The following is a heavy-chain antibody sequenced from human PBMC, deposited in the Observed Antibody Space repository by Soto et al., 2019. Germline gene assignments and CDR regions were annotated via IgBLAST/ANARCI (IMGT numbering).Heavy chain of an antibody. V-gene: IGHV4-34*01. J-gene: IGHJ4*02. Sequence: SETLFLTCSIYSGSFRGFYWGWIRQPPGKRLEWFGEISQSGSTNYNPSLKSRVSISVDTSKNQFSLNLTSVTAADTAVYYCARAPKVSGSSQTRPDFWGQGALVT. CDR1: SGSFRGFY. CDR2: ISQSGST. D-gene: IGHD6-6*01. CDR3: ARAPKVSGSSQTRPDF.